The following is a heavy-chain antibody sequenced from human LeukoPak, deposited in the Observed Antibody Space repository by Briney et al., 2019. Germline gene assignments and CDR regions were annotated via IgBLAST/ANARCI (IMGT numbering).Heavy chain of an antibody. D-gene: IGHD2-15*01. CDR3: ARDRFDYSLDY. CDR1: GFTFFSHP. J-gene: IGHJ4*02. V-gene: IGHV3-48*01. CDR2: ISISGDTV. Sequence: GGSLRLSCAASGFTFFSHPMNWVRQAPGKGLEWVAYISISGDTVYYTHSVRGRFTISRDNAENTVYLQMNSLRTDDTAIYYCARDRFDYSLDYWGQGVLVTVFS.